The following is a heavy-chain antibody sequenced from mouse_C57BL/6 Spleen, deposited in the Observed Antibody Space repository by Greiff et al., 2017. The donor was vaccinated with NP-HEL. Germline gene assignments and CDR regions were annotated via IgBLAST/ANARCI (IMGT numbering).Heavy chain of an antibody. V-gene: IGHV1-26*01. Sequence: VQLQQSGPELVKPGASVKISCKASGYTFTDYYMNWVKQSHGKSLEWIGDINPNNGGTSYNQKFKGKATLTVDKSSSTAYMELRSLTSEDSAVYYCARRTRGYFDVWGTGTTVTVSS. J-gene: IGHJ1*03. CDR3: ARRTRGYFDV. CDR2: INPNNGGT. CDR1: GYTFTDYY.